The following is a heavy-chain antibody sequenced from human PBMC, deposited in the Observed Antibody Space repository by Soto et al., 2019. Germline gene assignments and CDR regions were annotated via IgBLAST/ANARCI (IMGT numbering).Heavy chain of an antibody. D-gene: IGHD2-21*01. V-gene: IGHV3-13*01. CDR1: GFTFSNYD. CDR2: ISTAGNT. J-gene: IGHJ4*02. CDR3: ARGRDSGLYYFDY. Sequence: EVQLVESGGDLVKPGGSLRLSCAASGFTFSNYDMHWVRQVTGKGLEWVSTISTAGNTYSPGSVKGRFTISRENAKNSLYLQMNSLRVDDTAVYYCARGRDSGLYYFDYWGQGTLVTVSS.